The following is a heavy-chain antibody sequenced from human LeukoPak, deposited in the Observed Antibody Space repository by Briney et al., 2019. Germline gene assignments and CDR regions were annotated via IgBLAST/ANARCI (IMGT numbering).Heavy chain of an antibody. CDR2: ISSSSSTI. Sequence: GGSLRLSCAASGFTFSSYSMNWVRQAPGKGLEWVSYISSSSSTIYYADSVRGRFTISRDNAKNSLYLQMNSLRAEDTAVYYCARGRLLLWFGEGDPGDDYWGQGTLVTVSS. J-gene: IGHJ4*02. CDR3: ARGRLLLWFGEGDPGDDY. D-gene: IGHD3-10*01. CDR1: GFTFSSYS. V-gene: IGHV3-48*04.